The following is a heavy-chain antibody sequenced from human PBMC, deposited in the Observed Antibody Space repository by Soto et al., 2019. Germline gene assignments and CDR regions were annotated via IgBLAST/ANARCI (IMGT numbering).Heavy chain of an antibody. D-gene: IGHD5-12*01. CDR1: GGSISSSSYY. CDR3: ARLDGYKYEGYFQH. J-gene: IGHJ1*01. Sequence: PSETLSLTCPVSGGSISSSSYYWSWIRQPPGKGLEWIGYIYYSGSTNYNPSLKSRVTISVDTSKNQFSLKLSSVTAADTAVYYCARLDGYKYEGYFQHWGQGTLVTVSS. CDR2: IYYSGST. V-gene: IGHV4-61*05.